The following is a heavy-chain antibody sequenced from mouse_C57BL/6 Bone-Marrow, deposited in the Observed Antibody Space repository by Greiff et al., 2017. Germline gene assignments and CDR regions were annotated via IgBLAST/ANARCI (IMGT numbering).Heavy chain of an antibody. CDR3: ARPLFSTTVVTGYFDY. Sequence: QVQLKQPGAELVKPGASVKMSCKASGYTFTSYWITWVKQRPGQGLEWIGDIYPGSGSTNYNEKFKSKATLTVDTSSSTAYMQLSSLTSEDSAVYYCARPLFSTTVVTGYFDYWGQGTTLTVSS. CDR1: GYTFTSYW. CDR2: IYPGSGST. V-gene: IGHV1-55*01. D-gene: IGHD1-1*01. J-gene: IGHJ2*01.